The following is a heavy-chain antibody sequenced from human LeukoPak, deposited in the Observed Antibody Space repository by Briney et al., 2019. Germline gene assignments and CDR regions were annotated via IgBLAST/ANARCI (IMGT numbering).Heavy chain of an antibody. CDR2: ISGSGGST. D-gene: IGHD3-10*01. Sequence: GGSLRLSCAASGFTFSSYAMSWVRQAPGKGLEWVSAISGSGGSTYYADSVKGRFTISRDNSKNTLYLQMNSLRAEDTAVYYCAKDGGPPQVLLWFGHAFDYWGQGTLVTVSS. J-gene: IGHJ4*02. CDR3: AKDGGPPQVLLWFGHAFDY. V-gene: IGHV3-23*01. CDR1: GFTFSSYA.